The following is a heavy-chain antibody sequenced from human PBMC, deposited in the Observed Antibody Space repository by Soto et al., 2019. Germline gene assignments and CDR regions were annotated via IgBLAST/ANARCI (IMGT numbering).Heavy chain of an antibody. CDR3: ARPKIAVAGEDAFDI. J-gene: IGHJ3*02. V-gene: IGHV1-69*13. CDR2: VIPIFGTA. D-gene: IGHD6-19*01. Sequence: SVKVSCKASGGTFSSYAISWVRQAPGQGLEWMGGVIPIFGTANYAQKFQGRVTITADESTSTAYMELSSLRSEDTAVYYCARPKIAVAGEDAFDIWGQGTMVTGSS. CDR1: GGTFSSYA.